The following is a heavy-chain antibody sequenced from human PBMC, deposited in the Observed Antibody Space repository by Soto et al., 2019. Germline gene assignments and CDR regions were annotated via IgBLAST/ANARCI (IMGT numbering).Heavy chain of an antibody. D-gene: IGHD3-9*01. CDR2: IIPIFGTA. V-gene: IGHV1-69*06. CDR3: ASMYYDILTGYYKAWFDP. J-gene: IGHJ5*02. CDR1: GGTFSSYA. Sequence: QVQLVQSGAEVKKPGSSVKVSCKASGGTFSSYAISWVRQAPGQGLEWMGGIIPIFGTANYAQKFQGRVTINADKSTSTGYMELSSLRSEDTAVYYCASMYYDILTGYYKAWFDPWGQGTLVTVSS.